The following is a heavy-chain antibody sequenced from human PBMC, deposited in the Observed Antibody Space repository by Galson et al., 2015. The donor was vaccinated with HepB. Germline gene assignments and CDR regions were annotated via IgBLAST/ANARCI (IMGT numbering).Heavy chain of an antibody. CDR2: IRYDGSNK. Sequence: SLRLSCAASGFTFSSYGMHWVRQAPGKGLEWVAFIRYDGSNKYYADSVKGRFTISRDNSKNTLYLQMNSLRAEDTAVYYCAKDARTAMVKGGAWFDPWGQGTLVTVSS. D-gene: IGHD5-18*01. V-gene: IGHV3-30*02. CDR1: GFTFSSYG. CDR3: AKDARTAMVKGGAWFDP. J-gene: IGHJ5*02.